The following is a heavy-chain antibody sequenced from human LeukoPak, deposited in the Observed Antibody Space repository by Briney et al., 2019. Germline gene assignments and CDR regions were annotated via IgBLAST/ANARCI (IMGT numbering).Heavy chain of an antibody. CDR3: AKDSVLRFLEWSTYNWFDP. Sequence: GGSLRLSCAASGFTFSSYAMSWVRQAPGKGLEWVSAISGSGGSTYYADSVKGRFTISRDNSKNTLYLQMNSLRADDTAVYYCAKDSVLRFLEWSTYNWFDPWGQGTLVTVSS. V-gene: IGHV3-23*01. J-gene: IGHJ5*02. CDR2: ISGSGGST. CDR1: GFTFSSYA. D-gene: IGHD3-3*01.